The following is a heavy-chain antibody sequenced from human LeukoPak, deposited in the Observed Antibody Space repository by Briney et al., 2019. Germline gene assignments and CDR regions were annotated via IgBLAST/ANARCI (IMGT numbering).Heavy chain of an antibody. Sequence: HPGGSLRLSCAASGFTFSTYAINWVRQAPGKGLEWVSGISGSGTSTYYADSVKGRFTISRDNSKNTLYLQMSSLRAEDTAVYFCARAKRGTPLPTSYYYYAMDVWGQGTTVTVSS. D-gene: IGHD1-1*01. J-gene: IGHJ6*02. CDR2: ISGSGTST. CDR3: ARAKRGTPLPTSYYYYAMDV. V-gene: IGHV3-23*01. CDR1: GFTFSTYA.